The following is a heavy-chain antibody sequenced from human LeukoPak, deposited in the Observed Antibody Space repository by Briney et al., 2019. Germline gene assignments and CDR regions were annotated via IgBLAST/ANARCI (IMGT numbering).Heavy chain of an antibody. CDR2: IKQDGSEK. V-gene: IGHV3-7*01. Sequence: GGSLRLSCAASGFTFSSYWMSWVRQAPGKGLECVANIKQDGSEKYYVDSVRGRFTLSRDDAKNSLYLQMNSLRVEDTAVYYCATSAARAIESWGQGTLVTVSS. CDR1: GFTFSSYW. D-gene: IGHD6-25*01. J-gene: IGHJ4*02. CDR3: ATSAARAIES.